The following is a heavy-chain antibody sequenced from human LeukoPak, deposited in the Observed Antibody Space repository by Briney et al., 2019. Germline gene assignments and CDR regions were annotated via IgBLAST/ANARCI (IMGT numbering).Heavy chain of an antibody. CDR1: GYTFTNYY. V-gene: IGHV1-2*02. Sequence: ASVKVSCKASGYTFTNYYMHWVRQAPGQGLEWMGWINPNSGGTNYAQKFQGRVTMTRDASISTAYMELSRLRSDDTAVYYCARDLGYGYNYFNYWGQGTLVTVSS. CDR2: INPNSGGT. D-gene: IGHD5-18*01. CDR3: ARDLGYGYNYFNY. J-gene: IGHJ4*02.